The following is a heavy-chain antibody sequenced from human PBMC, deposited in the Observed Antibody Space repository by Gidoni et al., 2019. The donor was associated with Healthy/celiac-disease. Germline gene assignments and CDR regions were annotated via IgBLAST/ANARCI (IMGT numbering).Heavy chain of an antibody. Sequence: QVQLQESGPGLVKPSETLSLTCTVSGGSVSSGSYYWSWIRQPPGKGLEWIGYIYYSGSTNYNPSLKSRVTISVDTSKNQFSLKLSSVTAADTAVYYCARVLSSSWIFEDWGQGTLVTVSS. D-gene: IGHD6-13*01. CDR2: IYYSGST. CDR1: GGSVSSGSYY. J-gene: IGHJ4*02. V-gene: IGHV4-61*01. CDR3: ARVLSSSWIFED.